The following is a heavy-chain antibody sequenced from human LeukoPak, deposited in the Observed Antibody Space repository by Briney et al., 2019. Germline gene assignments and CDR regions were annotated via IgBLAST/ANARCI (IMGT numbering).Heavy chain of an antibody. CDR3: ASPWAAAAGTNAFDI. CDR2: INPSGGST. Sequence: GASVKVSCKASGYTLTSYYMHWVRQAPGQGLEWMGIINPSGGSTSYARKFQGRVTMTRDTSTSTVYMELSSLRSEDTAVYYCASPWAAAAGTNAFDIWGQGTMVTVSS. D-gene: IGHD6-13*01. CDR1: GYTLTSYY. V-gene: IGHV1-46*01. J-gene: IGHJ3*02.